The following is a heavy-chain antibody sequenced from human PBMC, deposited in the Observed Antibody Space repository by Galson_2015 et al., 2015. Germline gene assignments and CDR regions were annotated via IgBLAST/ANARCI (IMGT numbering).Heavy chain of an antibody. CDR1: GGSVSSGSYY. J-gene: IGHJ5*02. CDR3: AREGVVPAAYNWFDP. CDR2: IYYSGST. Sequence: ETLSLTCTVSGGSVSSGSYYWSWIRQPPGQGLEWIGYIYYSGSTNYNPSLKSRVTISVDTSKNQFSLKLSSVTAADTAVYYCAREGVVPAAYNWFDPWGQGTLVTVSS. V-gene: IGHV4-61*01. D-gene: IGHD2-2*01.